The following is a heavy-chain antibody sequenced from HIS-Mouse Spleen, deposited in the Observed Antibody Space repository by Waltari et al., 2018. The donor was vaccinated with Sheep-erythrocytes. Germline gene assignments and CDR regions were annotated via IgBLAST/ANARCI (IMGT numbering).Heavy chain of an antibody. CDR2: ISYDGSNK. V-gene: IGHV3-30*18. Sequence: QVQLVESGGGVVQPGRSLRLSCAASGFTFSSYGMHWVRQAPGKGLEWVAGISYDGSNKYYADSVKGRFTISRDNSKNTLYLQMNSLRAEDTAVYYCAKDQSSWYLDYWGQGTLVTVSS. J-gene: IGHJ4*02. CDR1: GFTFSSYG. D-gene: IGHD6-13*01. CDR3: AKDQSSWYLDY.